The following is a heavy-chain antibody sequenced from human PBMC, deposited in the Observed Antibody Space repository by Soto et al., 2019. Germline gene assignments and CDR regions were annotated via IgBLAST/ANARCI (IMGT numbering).Heavy chain of an antibody. CDR3: ARAGRITIFSTGYPLNAFDI. CDR2: IKQDGSEK. V-gene: IGHV3-7*01. CDR1: GFTFSSYW. D-gene: IGHD3-9*01. Sequence: EVQLVESGGGVVQPGGSLRLSCAASGFTFSSYWMSWVRQAPGKGLEWVANIKQDGSEKYYVDSVKGRFTISRDNAKNSLYLQMNSLRAEETAVYYCARAGRITIFSTGYPLNAFDIWGQGTMVTVSS. J-gene: IGHJ3*02.